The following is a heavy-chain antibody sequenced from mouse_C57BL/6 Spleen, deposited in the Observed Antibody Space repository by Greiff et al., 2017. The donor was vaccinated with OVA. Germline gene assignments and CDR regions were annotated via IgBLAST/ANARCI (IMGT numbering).Heavy chain of an antibody. J-gene: IGHJ3*01. V-gene: IGHV10-1*01. D-gene: IGHD3-2*02. CDR2: IRSKSNNYAT. CDR3: VRQNSSGYEAWFAY. CDR1: GFSFNTYA. Sequence: EVKLMESGGGLVQPKGSLKLSCAASGFSFNTYAMNWVRQAPGKGLEWVARIRSKSNNYATYYADSVKDRFTISRDDSESMLYLQMNNLKTEDTAMYYCVRQNSSGYEAWFAYWGQGTLVTVSA.